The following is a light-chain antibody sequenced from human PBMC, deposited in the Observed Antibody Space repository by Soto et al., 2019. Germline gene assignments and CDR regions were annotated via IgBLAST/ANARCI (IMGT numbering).Light chain of an antibody. J-gene: IGKJ1*01. CDR2: KAS. Sequence: DIQMTQSASTLSASLGDRVTITCGASQSLSSWLAWYQQKPGKAPELLIYKASSLQSGVPSRFSGSSSGTEFNLTITSLQTDDFATYYCHQYNGFPRTFGQGTKVDIK. V-gene: IGKV1-5*03. CDR3: HQYNGFPRT. CDR1: QSLSSW.